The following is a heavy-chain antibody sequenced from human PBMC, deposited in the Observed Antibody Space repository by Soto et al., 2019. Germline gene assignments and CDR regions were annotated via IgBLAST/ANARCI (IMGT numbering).Heavy chain of an antibody. CDR2: MSYDGSKK. D-gene: IGHD1-26*01. CDR1: GFNFSSYG. J-gene: IGHJ4*02. V-gene: IGHV3-30*03. Sequence: QVQLVESGGGVVQPGRSLRLSCAASGFNFSSYGMHWVRQAPGTGLELVALMSYDGSKKYYTDSVKGRFTISRDTSKNTLYLQMNSLRAEDTAVYYCRVGVADWGQETLVTVSS. CDR3: RVGVAD.